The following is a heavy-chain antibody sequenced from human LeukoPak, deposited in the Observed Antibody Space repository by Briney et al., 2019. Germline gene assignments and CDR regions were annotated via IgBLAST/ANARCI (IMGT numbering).Heavy chain of an antibody. CDR3: AADWNYEGWFDP. V-gene: IGHV1-58*02. D-gene: IGHD1-7*01. CDR1: GFTFTSSA. Sequence: SVKVSCKASGFTFTSSAMRWVRQARGQSLVGLGWIVGGSGNTKYAPKFQERVTITRDMSTSTAYMELCSLRSEDTAVYYCAADWNYEGWFDPWGQGTLVTVSS. CDR2: IVGGSGNT. J-gene: IGHJ5*02.